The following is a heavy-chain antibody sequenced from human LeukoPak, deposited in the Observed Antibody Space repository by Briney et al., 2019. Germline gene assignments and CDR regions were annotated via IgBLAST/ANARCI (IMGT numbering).Heavy chain of an antibody. Sequence: GESLKISCAASGFTFSSYAMSWVRQAPGKGLEWVSAISGSGGSTYYADSVKGRFTISRDNSKNTLYLQMNSLRAEDTAVYYCAKEENYGSGSYYHYYYMDVWGKGTTVTVSS. D-gene: IGHD3-10*01. CDR1: GFTFSSYA. CDR2: ISGSGGST. V-gene: IGHV3-23*01. CDR3: AKEENYGSGSYYHYYYMDV. J-gene: IGHJ6*03.